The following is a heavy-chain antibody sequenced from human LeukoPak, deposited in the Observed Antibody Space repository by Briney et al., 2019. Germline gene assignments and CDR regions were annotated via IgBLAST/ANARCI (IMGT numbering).Heavy chain of an antibody. CDR1: GLTFSETW. Sequence: PGGSLRLSCAASGLTFSETWMSWVRQAPGQGLEGVAAIKEDGSEKDYVDSVKGRFTISRDNAKNSLYLQMNSLRAEDTAVYYCATYTHWVAGDVWGQGTTVSVSS. D-gene: IGHD3-16*01. CDR3: ATYTHWVAGDV. J-gene: IGHJ6*02. CDR2: IKEDGSEK. V-gene: IGHV3-7*01.